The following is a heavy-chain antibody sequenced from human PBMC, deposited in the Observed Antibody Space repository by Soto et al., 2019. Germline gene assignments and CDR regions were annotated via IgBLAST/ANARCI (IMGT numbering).Heavy chain of an antibody. D-gene: IGHD2-8*01. CDR3: ARARLYCTNGVCYRYYYGMDV. CDR2: IYPGDSDT. J-gene: IGHJ6*02. V-gene: IGHV5-51*01. Sequence: GESLKISCKGSGYSFTSYWIGWVRQMPGKGLEWMGIIYPGDSDTRYSPSFQGQVTISADKSISTVYLQWSSLKASDTAMYYCARARLYCTNGVCYRYYYGMDVWGQGTTVTVSS. CDR1: GYSFTSYW.